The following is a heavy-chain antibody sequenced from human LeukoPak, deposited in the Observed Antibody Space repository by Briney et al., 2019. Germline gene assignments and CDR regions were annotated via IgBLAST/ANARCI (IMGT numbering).Heavy chain of an antibody. CDR1: RGSFSGYY. D-gene: IGHD2-15*01. CDR3: ARRRVVVAATRDYGMDV. J-gene: IGHJ6*02. Sequence: SETLSLTCAVYRGSFSGYYWSWIRQPPEKGLGWIGEINHSGSTNYSPSLKSRVTISVDTSKNQFSLKLSSVTAADTAVYYCARRRVVVAATRDYGMDVWGQGTTVTVSS. V-gene: IGHV4-34*01. CDR2: INHSGST.